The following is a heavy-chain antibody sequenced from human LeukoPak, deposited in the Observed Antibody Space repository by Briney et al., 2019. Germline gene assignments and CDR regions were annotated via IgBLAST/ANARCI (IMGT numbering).Heavy chain of an antibody. CDR2: ITSSGSTM. Sequence: GGSLRLSCAASGFTFSSYQMNWVRQAPGKGLEWVSYITSSGSTMYYADSVRGRFTISRDNAKNSLYLQMNSLRAEDTAVYYSARDPVGGDIDYWGQGTLVTVSS. CDR3: ARDPVGGDIDY. J-gene: IGHJ4*02. D-gene: IGHD5-24*01. V-gene: IGHV3-48*03. CDR1: GFTFSSYQ.